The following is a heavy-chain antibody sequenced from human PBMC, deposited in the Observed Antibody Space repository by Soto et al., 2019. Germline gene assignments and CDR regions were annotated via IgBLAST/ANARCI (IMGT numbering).Heavy chain of an antibody. J-gene: IGHJ6*02. CDR3: ARGHSGFGDLLSPGLYYYYYGMDV. CDR1: GYTFTSYG. D-gene: IGHD3-10*01. Sequence: ASVKVSCKASGYTFTSYGISWVRQAPGQGLEWMGWISAYNGNTNYAQKLQGRVTMTTDTSTSTAYMELRSLRSDDTAVYYCARGHSGFGDLLSPGLYYYYYGMDVWGQGTTVTVSS. CDR2: ISAYNGNT. V-gene: IGHV1-18*01.